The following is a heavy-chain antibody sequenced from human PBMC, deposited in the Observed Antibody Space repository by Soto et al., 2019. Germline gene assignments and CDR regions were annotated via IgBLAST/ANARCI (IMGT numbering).Heavy chain of an antibody. CDR2: LYYTGST. J-gene: IGHJ3*02. CDR1: GGSITSDGFY. V-gene: IGHV4-31*03. CDR3: ASCAFHI. Sequence: QVQLQESGPGLLKPSPTLSLTGTVSGGSITSDGFYWTWIRQRPGKGLEWIAYLYYTGSTFYNPSLKSRLTISLDKSANRFCLKMTSVTAADTAIYFCASCAFHIWGQGTMVVVSS.